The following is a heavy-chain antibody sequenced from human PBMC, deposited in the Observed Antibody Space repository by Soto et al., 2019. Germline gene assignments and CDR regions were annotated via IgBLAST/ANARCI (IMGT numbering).Heavy chain of an antibody. CDR3: ARDLGSSWYVKWFDP. D-gene: IGHD6-13*01. Sequence: QVQLVESGGGVVQPGRSLRLSCAASGFTFSSYAMHWVRQAPGKGLGGVAFISYDVSNKYYADSVKGRFTISRDNSKNTLYLQMNSLRAEDTAVYYCARDLGSSWYVKWFDPWGQGTLVTVSS. V-gene: IGHV3-30-3*01. CDR2: ISYDVSNK. CDR1: GFTFSSYA. J-gene: IGHJ5*02.